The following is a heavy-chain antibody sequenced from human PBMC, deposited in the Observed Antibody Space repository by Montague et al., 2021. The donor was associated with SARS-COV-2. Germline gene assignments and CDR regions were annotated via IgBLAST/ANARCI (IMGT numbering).Heavy chain of an antibody. D-gene: IGHD5-12*01. CDR1: GGSISSSNYY. CDR3: ARRGRKLLPVATTIGGFDI. J-gene: IGHJ3*02. Sequence: SETLSLTCTVSGGSISSSNYYWDWIRQPPGKGLEWIGSIYESGSTYYNPSLKSRVTISVDTSKNPLSLELSSVTAADTAVYYCARRGRKLLPVATTIGGFDIWGQGTMVPSLQ. CDR2: IYESGST. V-gene: IGHV4-39*02.